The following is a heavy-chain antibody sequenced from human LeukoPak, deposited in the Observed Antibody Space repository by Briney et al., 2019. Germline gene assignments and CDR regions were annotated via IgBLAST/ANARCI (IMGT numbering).Heavy chain of an antibody. CDR3: ARAGSHWHYVY. D-gene: IGHD3-10*01. V-gene: IGHV3-21*01. CDR1: GFTFSSYA. J-gene: IGHJ4*02. CDR2: ISNSGGRT. Sequence: PGGSLRLSCAASGFTFSSYAMSWVRQAPGKGLEWVSSISNSGGRTFYTDSVKGRFTISRDNAKNSLSLQMNNLRVEDTAVYYCARAGSHWHYVYWGQGTVVTVSS.